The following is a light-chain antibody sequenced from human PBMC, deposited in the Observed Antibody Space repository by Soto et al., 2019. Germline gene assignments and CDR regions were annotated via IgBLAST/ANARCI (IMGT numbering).Light chain of an antibody. J-gene: IGKJ2*01. CDR1: QSVSGSY. V-gene: IGKV3-20*01. CDR3: QQYGSSPPYT. Sequence: EIVLTQSPGTLSLSPGERATLSCRASQSVSGSYLAWYQQKPGQSPRLLIYGSSDRAAGIPHRFSGSGSGTDFTLTISRVEPEDFAVYYCQQYGSSPPYTFGHGTKLEIK. CDR2: GSS.